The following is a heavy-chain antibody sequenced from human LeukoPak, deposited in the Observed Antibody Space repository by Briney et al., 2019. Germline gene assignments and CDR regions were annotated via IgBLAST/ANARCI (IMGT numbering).Heavy chain of an antibody. CDR2: ISPGSGTI. Sequence: PGESLRLSCATSGFSFSRRGMNWVRHPPGKGLEWVSYISPGSGTIYYADSVKGRFTISRDNAKNSLYLQMNSLRAEDTAVYYCAREPIGGYFDYWGQGTLVTVSS. J-gene: IGHJ4*02. D-gene: IGHD3-16*02. CDR1: GFSFSRRG. CDR3: AREPIGGYFDY. V-gene: IGHV3-48*04.